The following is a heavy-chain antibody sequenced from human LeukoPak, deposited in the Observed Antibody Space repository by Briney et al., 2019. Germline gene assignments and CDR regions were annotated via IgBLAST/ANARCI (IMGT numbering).Heavy chain of an antibody. D-gene: IGHD5-12*01. J-gene: IGHJ4*02. CDR1: GLTFSSQW. CDR3: TTAKWLLKY. Sequence: GGSLRLSCAASGLTFSSQWMSWVRQAPGEGLEWVGRSKNTADGGTTDYAAPVKGRFTISRDDSKSTLYLQMNSLKTEDTAVYFCTTAKWLLKYWGQGTLVTVSS. CDR2: SKNTADGGTT. V-gene: IGHV3-15*01.